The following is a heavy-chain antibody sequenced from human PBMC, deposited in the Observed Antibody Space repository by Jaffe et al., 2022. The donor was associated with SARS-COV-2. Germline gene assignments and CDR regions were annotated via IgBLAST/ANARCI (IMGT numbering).Heavy chain of an antibody. CDR2: IYHSGNT. D-gene: IGHD3-10*01. V-gene: IGHV4-38-2*02. Sequence: QVQLQESGPGLVKPSETLSLACIVSGYSVSSGYYWGWIRQPPGKGLEWIGSIYHSGNTYYNPSLKSRVTISLDTSKNQFSLNLSSVTAADTAVYYCARVIWFGELLRVSRWYFDLWGRGTLVTVSS. CDR3: ARVIWFGELLRVSRWYFDL. CDR1: GYSVSSGYY. J-gene: IGHJ2*01.